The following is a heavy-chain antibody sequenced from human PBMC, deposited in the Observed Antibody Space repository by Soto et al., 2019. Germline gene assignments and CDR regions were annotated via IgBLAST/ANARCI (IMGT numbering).Heavy chain of an antibody. J-gene: IGHJ3*02. V-gene: IGHV3-48*03. D-gene: IGHD2-8*01. CDR3: AGERVLIYAPYDALNM. Sequence: EEQLVESGGGLVQPGGSLRLSCTSSGFALNTYDMNWVRQAPGKDLEWISHIATGGDRIYYADSVTGRFTISRDNARNSLSLQMNSLRDEDTALYYCAGERVLIYAPYDALNMWGQGTLVTVSS. CDR1: GFALNTYD. CDR2: IATGGDRI.